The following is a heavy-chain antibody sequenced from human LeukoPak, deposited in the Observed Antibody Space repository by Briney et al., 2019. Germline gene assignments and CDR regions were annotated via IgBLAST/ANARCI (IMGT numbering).Heavy chain of an antibody. J-gene: IGHJ4*02. CDR1: GYTFTAYY. Sequence: ASVMVSCKASGYTFTAYYMHWVRQAPGQGLEWMGWINSNSGGTNYAQKFQGRVTMTRDTSINTAYMELNRLTSDDTAVYYCATNFYSNSWSLTYWGQGTLVTVSS. CDR2: INSNSGGT. CDR3: ATNFYSNSWSLTY. V-gene: IGHV1-2*02. D-gene: IGHD6-13*01.